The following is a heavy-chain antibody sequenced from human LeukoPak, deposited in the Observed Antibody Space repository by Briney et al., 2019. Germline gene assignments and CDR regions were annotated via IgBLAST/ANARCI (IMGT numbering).Heavy chain of an antibody. CDR2: MNPNSGNT. J-gene: IGHJ4*02. D-gene: IGHD3-10*01. Sequence: ASVKVSCKASGYTFTSYDINWVRQATGQGLEWMGWMNPNSGNTGYAQKFQGRVTMTRNTSISTAYMELSSLRSEDTAVYYCASGVDYCGSGDYDYWGQGTLVTVSS. CDR3: ASGVDYCGSGDYDY. V-gene: IGHV1-8*01. CDR1: GYTFTSYD.